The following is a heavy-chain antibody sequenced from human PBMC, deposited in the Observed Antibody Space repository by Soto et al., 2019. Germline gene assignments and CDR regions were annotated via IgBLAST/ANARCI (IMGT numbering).Heavy chain of an antibody. V-gene: IGHV3-23*01. CDR1: GFTFSNYT. CDR3: VKGGASYTSCWYAN. J-gene: IGHJ4*02. Sequence: DVQLLESGGGLVQPGGSLTLSCAASGFTFSNYTMHWVRQAPGKGLEWVSTIKDGGESTFYLDSVRGRFTISRDNSKDTLYLQMTSLRVEDTALYNCVKGGASYTSCWYANWGKGILVTVSS. CDR2: IKDGGEST. D-gene: IGHD6-13*01.